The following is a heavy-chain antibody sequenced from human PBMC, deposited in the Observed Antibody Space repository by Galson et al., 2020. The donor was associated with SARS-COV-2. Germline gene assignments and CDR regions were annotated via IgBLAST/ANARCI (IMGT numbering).Heavy chain of an antibody. V-gene: IGHV3-30-3*01. CDR3: ARGVYDYSNYRVLDY. CDR2: ISYDGSNK. Sequence: GGSLRLSCAASGFTFSSYAMHWVRQAPGKGLEWVAVISYDGSNKYYADSVKGRFTISRDNSKNTLYLQMNSLRAEDTAVYYCARGVYDYSNYRVLDYWGQGTLVTVSS. J-gene: IGHJ4*02. CDR1: GFTFSSYA. D-gene: IGHD4-4*01.